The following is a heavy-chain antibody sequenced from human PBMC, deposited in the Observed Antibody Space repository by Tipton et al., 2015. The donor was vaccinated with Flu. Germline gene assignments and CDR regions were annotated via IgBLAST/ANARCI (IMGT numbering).Heavy chain of an antibody. D-gene: IGHD6-13*01. CDR1: GGPISSGGYY. CDR3: ASYDHRHIYSSSWAGARRAFDI. CDR2: IYYSGST. Sequence: TLSLTCTVSGGPISSGGYYWSWIRQHPGKGLGWIGYIYYSGSTYYNPSLESRVTISVDTSKNQFSLKLSSVTAADTAVYYCASYDHRHIYSSSWAGARRAFDIWGQGTRVTVSS. J-gene: IGHJ3*02. V-gene: IGHV4-31*03.